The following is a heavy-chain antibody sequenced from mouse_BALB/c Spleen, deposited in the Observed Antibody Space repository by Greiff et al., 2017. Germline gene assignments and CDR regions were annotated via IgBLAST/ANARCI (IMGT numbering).Heavy chain of an antibody. V-gene: IGHV5-9-4*01. CDR3: ARRRDGFDY. Sequence: EVKLMESGGGLVKPGGSLKLSCAASGFTFSSYAMSWVRQSPEKRLEWVAEISSGGSYTYYPDTVTGRFTISRDNAKSTLYLEMSSLRSEDTAMYYCARRRDGFDYWGQGTTLTVSS. CDR1: GFTFSSYA. J-gene: IGHJ2*01. CDR2: ISSGGSYT.